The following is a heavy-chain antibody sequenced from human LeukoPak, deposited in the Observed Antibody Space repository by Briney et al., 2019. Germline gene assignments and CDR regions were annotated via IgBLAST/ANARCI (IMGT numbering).Heavy chain of an antibody. CDR3: ARDSSEEQLVLGSIDY. CDR1: GFTFSSYA. V-gene: IGHV3-30-3*01. Sequence: GGSLRLSCAASGFTFSSYAMHWVRQAPGKGLEWVAVISYDGSSKYYADSVKGRFTISRDNSKNTLYLQMNSLRAEDTAVYYCARDSSEEQLVLGSIDYWGQGTLVTVSS. D-gene: IGHD6-6*01. CDR2: ISYDGSSK. J-gene: IGHJ4*02.